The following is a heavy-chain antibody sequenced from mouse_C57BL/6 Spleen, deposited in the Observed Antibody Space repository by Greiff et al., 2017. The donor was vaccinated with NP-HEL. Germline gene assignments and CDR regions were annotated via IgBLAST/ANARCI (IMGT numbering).Heavy chain of an antibody. J-gene: IGHJ2*01. CDR3: ARDYDGLLDY. D-gene: IGHD2-3*01. V-gene: IGHV3-6*01. Sequence: EVQLQESGPGLVKPSQSLSLTCSVTGYSITSGYYWNWIRQFPGNKLEWMGYISYDGSNNYNPSLKNRISITRDTSKNQFFLKLNSVTTEDTATYYCARDYDGLLDYWGQGTTLTVSS. CDR2: ISYDGSN. CDR1: GYSITSGYY.